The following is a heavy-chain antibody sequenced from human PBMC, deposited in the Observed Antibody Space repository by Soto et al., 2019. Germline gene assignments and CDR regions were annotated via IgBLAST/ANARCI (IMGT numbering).Heavy chain of an antibody. D-gene: IGHD6-13*01. V-gene: IGHV3-23*01. Sequence: PGGSLRLSCAASGFTFSSYAMSWVRQAPGKGLEWVSAISGSGGSTYYADSVKGRFTISRDNSKNTLYLQMNSLRAEDTAVYYSAKDVRLEGVSSSWYVWWFDPWGQGTLVTVSS. CDR1: GFTFSSYA. J-gene: IGHJ5*02. CDR3: AKDVRLEGVSSSWYVWWFDP. CDR2: ISGSGGST.